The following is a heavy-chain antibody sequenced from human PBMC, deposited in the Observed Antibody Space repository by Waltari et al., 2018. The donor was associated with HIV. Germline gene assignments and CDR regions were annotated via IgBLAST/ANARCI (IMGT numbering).Heavy chain of an antibody. CDR2: IYYSGST. V-gene: IGHV4-61*01. CDR1: GGSVSSGSYY. D-gene: IGHD6-13*01. CDR3: ARAVGAAGDDAFDI. J-gene: IGHJ3*02. Sequence: QVQLQESGPGLVKPSETLSLTCTVSGGSVSSGSYYWSWIRQPPGKGLEWIGYIYYSGSTNYNPSLKSRVTISVDTSKNQFSLKLSSVTAADTAVYYCARAVGAAGDDAFDIWGQGTMVTVSS.